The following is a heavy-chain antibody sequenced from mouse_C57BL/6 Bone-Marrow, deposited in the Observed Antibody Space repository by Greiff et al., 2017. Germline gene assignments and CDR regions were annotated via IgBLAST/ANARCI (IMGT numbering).Heavy chain of an antibody. CDR3: GRGGGYYVGFAY. V-gene: IGHV3-6*01. CDR2: IRYDGSN. Sequence: EVQLQESGPGLVKPSQSLSLTCSVTGYSITSCYYWNWIRQFPGNKLEWMGYIRYDGSNNYNPSLKNLISLTRDTSNNPFFLQLNSVTTEDTATYDCGRGGGYYVGFAYWGQGTLVTVSA. D-gene: IGHD2-3*01. CDR1: GYSITSCYY. J-gene: IGHJ3*01.